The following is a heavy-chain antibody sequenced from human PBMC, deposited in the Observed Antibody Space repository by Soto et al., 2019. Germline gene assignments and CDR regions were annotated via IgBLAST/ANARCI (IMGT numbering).Heavy chain of an antibody. CDR1: GGSISSYY. D-gene: IGHD3-10*01. CDR3: ARRHRYGSGIALFDY. V-gene: IGHV4-59*08. Sequence: QVQLQESGPGLVKPSETLSLTCTVSGGSISSYYWSWIRQPPGKGLEWIGYIYYSGSTNYNPSLKSRVTISVDTSKNQFSLKLSSVTAADTAVYYCARRHRYGSGIALFDYWGQGTLVTVSS. J-gene: IGHJ4*02. CDR2: IYYSGST.